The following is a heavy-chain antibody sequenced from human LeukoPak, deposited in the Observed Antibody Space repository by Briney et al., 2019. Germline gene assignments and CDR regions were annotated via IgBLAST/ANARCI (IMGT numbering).Heavy chain of an antibody. CDR3: GRNGAYSLDY. CDR2: INHSGST. CDR1: GGSFSGYY. D-gene: IGHD6-13*01. J-gene: IGHJ4*02. V-gene: IGHV4-34*01. Sequence: PSETLSLTCAVYGGSFSGYYRSWIRQPPGKGLEWIGEINHSGSTNYNPSLKSRVTISVDTSKNQFSLKLSSVTAADTAVYYCGRNGAYSLDYWGQGTLVTVSS.